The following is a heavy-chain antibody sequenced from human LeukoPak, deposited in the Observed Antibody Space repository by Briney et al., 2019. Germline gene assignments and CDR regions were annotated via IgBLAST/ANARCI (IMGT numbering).Heavy chain of an antibody. CDR2: INTDGSSP. Sequence: GGSLRLSCAASGFTFSSYWMHWVRQAPGKGLVWVSRINTDGSSPTHADSVKGRFTISRDNAKNTLYLQMNSLRAEDTAVYYCAREGMPAVLDIWGQGTMVTVSS. D-gene: IGHD2-2*01. CDR3: AREGMPAVLDI. CDR1: GFTFSSYW. V-gene: IGHV3-74*01. J-gene: IGHJ3*02.